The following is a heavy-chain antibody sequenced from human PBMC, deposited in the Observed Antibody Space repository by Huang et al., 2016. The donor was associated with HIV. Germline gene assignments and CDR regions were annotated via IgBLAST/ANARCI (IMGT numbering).Heavy chain of an antibody. D-gene: IGHD3-10*01. CDR1: DGSISSSSYY. V-gene: IGHV4-39*01. CDR3: AAMVRGVISYFDY. CDR2: FFYDGNT. J-gene: IGHJ4*02. Sequence: QLQLQESGPGLVKPSETLSLTCTVSDGSISSSSYYWGWIRQPPGKGLGWMATFFYDGNTYYNPALKSRVTISVDTSKNQFSLNLSSVTAADTAVYYCAAMVRGVISYFDYWGQGTLVTVSS.